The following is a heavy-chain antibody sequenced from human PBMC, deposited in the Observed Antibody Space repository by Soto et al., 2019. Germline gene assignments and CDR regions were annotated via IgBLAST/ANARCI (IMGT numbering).Heavy chain of an antibody. CDR1: GGTFSSYG. J-gene: IGHJ5*02. D-gene: IGHD2-2*01. CDR2: ISAYNGNT. Sequence: ASVKVSCKASGGTFSSYGISWVRQAPGQGLEWMGWISAYNGNTNYAQKLQGRVTMTTDTSTSTAYMELRSLRSDDTAVYYCARDCSSTSCKYRGFDPWGQGTLVTVSS. V-gene: IGHV1-18*01. CDR3: ARDCSSTSCKYRGFDP.